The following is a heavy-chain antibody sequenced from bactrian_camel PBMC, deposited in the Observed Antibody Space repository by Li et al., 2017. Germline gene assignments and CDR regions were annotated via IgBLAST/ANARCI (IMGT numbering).Heavy chain of an antibody. J-gene: IGHJ6*01. CDR1: GYIYSSTC. CDR2: IDSNGST. Sequence: HVQLVESGGGSVQAGGSLTLSCGGFGYIYSSTCVAWFRQAPGKEREGVAVIDSNGSTRYADSVKGRFTISKDNAKNTLYLQMNSLKPEDSSMYYCAAQTWGGGSCALPRGYFGYRGQGTQVTVS. V-gene: IGHV3S53*01. CDR3: AAQTWGGGSCALPRGYFGY. D-gene: IGHD6*01.